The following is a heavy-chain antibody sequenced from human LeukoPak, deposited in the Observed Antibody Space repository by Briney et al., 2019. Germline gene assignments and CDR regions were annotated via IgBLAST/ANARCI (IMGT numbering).Heavy chain of an antibody. V-gene: IGHV4-59*11. Sequence: SETPSLTCTVSGGSISSHYWSWIRQPPGKGLEWMGYIYYSGSTNYNPSLKSRVTISVDTSKNQFSLKLSSVTAADTAVYYCASLPYSSSSGAFDYWGQGTLVTVSS. D-gene: IGHD6-6*01. J-gene: IGHJ4*02. CDR3: ASLPYSSSSGAFDY. CDR1: GGSISSHY. CDR2: IYYSGST.